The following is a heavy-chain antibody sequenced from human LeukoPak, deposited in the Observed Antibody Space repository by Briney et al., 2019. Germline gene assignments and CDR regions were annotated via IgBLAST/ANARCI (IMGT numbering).Heavy chain of an antibody. V-gene: IGHV4-39*01. CDR1: GGSISSSSYY. Sequence: PSETLSLTCTVSGGSISSSSYYWGWIRQPPGKGLEWIGSIYYSGSTYYNPSLKSRVTISVDTSKNQFSLKLSSVTAAHTAVYYCARRGGSVVVITYFDYWGQGTLVTVSS. CDR2: IYYSGST. CDR3: ARRGGSVVVITYFDY. J-gene: IGHJ4*02. D-gene: IGHD3-22*01.